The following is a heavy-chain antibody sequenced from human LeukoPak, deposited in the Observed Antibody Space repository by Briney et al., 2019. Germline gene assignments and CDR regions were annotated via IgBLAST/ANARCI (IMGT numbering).Heavy chain of an antibody. D-gene: IGHD3-10*01. Sequence: PSETLSLTCTVSGVSISSYYWSWLRQPPGKGLEWVGYIYYSGSTNYNPSLKSRVTISVDTSKNQFSLKLSSVTAADTAVYYCARAKYYYGSGSYSFDYWGQGTLVTVSS. CDR1: GVSISSYY. V-gene: IGHV4-59*01. CDR3: ARAKYYYGSGSYSFDY. J-gene: IGHJ4*02. CDR2: IYYSGST.